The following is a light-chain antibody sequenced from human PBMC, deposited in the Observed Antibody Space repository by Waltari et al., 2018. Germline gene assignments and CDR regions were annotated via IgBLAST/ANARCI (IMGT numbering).Light chain of an antibody. CDR1: PGSVSSTSY. CDR2: KGI. Sequence: QTVVTQEPSLSVSPGGTVTLTCALSPGSVSSTSYPTWYQQTPGQPPRTLVDKGISRSSGVPDRFSGSILGNTAALTITGAQADDESDYYCSMYMGSGVWVFGGGTKLTVL. V-gene: IGLV8-61*01. J-gene: IGLJ3*02. CDR3: SMYMGSGVWV.